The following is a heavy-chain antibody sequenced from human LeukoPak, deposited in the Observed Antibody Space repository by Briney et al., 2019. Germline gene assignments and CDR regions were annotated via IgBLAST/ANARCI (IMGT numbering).Heavy chain of an antibody. CDR1: GFTFSSYS. CDR3: ARWRGALDAFDI. V-gene: IGHV3-48*01. D-gene: IGHD3-10*01. CDR2: ISTSSSTI. Sequence: PGGSLRLSCAASGFTFSSYSMNRVRQAPGKGLEWVSYISTSSSTIYYADSVKGRFTISRDNAKNSLYLQMNSLRAEDTAVYYCARWRGALDAFDIWGQGTMVTVSS. J-gene: IGHJ3*02.